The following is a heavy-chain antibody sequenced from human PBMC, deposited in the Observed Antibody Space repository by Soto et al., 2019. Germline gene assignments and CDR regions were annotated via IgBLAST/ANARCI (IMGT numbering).Heavy chain of an antibody. J-gene: IGHJ4*02. D-gene: IGHD2-21*01. CDR2: IIHSGGT. CDR1: GGSFNDHY. CDR3: ARRGGGNYPYFFDY. V-gene: IGHV4-34*12. Sequence: SETLSLTCAVYGGSFNDHYWSWIRQPPGKGLEWIGEIIHSGGTNYNPSVKSRATISADTFKNQFSLNLNSVTAADTAVYYCARRGGGNYPYFFDYWDEGTLVTVSS.